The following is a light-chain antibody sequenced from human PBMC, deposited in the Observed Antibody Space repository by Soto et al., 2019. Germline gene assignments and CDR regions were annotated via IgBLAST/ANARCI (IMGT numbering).Light chain of an antibody. CDR3: SSFSSSSTLYV. CDR1: SSDVGGYKY. Sequence: QPALTQPASVSGSPGQSITISCTGTSSDVGGYKYVSWYQQHPGKAPKLMIYEVTNRPSGVSNRFSGSKSGNTASLTVSGLQAEDEADYYCSSFSSSSTLYVFGTGTKLTVL. CDR2: EVT. J-gene: IGLJ1*01. V-gene: IGLV2-14*01.